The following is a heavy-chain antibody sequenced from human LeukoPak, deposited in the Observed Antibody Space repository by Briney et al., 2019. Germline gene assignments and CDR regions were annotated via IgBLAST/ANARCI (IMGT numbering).Heavy chain of an antibody. Sequence: GGSLRLSCAASGFTFSSYAMSWVRQTPGKGLEWVSAISGSGGSTYYADSVKGRFTISGDNSKNTLYLQMNSLRAEDTAVYYCAKAQLDYYDSSGYFAYWGQGTLVTVSS. V-gene: IGHV3-23*01. D-gene: IGHD3-22*01. CDR2: ISGSGGST. CDR1: GFTFSSYA. J-gene: IGHJ4*02. CDR3: AKAQLDYYDSSGYFAY.